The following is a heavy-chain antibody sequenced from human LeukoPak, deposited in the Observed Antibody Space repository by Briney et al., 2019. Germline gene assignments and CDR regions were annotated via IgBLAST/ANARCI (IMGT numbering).Heavy chain of an antibody. Sequence: GESLKISCKGSGYSFTSYWVAWVRQMPGKGLEWMGIIYPRDSDTRYSPSFQGQVTISADKSISTAYLQWSGLKASDTAMYYCARLPIGFGELGDYWGQGTLVTVSS. D-gene: IGHD3-10*01. V-gene: IGHV5-51*01. CDR2: IYPRDSDT. CDR3: ARLPIGFGELGDY. J-gene: IGHJ4*02. CDR1: GYSFTSYW.